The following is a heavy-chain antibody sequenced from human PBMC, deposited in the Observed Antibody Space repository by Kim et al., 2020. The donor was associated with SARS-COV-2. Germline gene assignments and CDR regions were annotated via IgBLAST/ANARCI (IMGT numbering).Heavy chain of an antibody. CDR1: GGTFSSYA. D-gene: IGHD3-22*01. J-gene: IGHJ6*01. CDR2: IIPISGTA. Sequence: SVKVACKASGGTFSSYAISWVRQAPGQGLEWMGGIIPISGTANYAQKFQGRVTITADESTSPAYMELSSLRSEDTVVYYCARGDHDYYYDSSGYYYDY. V-gene: IGHV1-69*13. CDR3: ARGDHDYYYDSSGYYYDY.